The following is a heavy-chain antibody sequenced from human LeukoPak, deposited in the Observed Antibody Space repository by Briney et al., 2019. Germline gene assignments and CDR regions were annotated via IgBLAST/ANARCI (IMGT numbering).Heavy chain of an antibody. J-gene: IGHJ5*02. Sequence: GGSLRLSCAASGFTVSSNYMTWVRQAPGKGLEWVSVIYSGGSTHYADSVKGRFTISRDNSKNTLYLQMNSLRAEDTAVYYCASGITGTNNWFDPWGQGTLVTVSS. V-gene: IGHV3-66*02. CDR2: IYSGGST. D-gene: IGHD1-20*01. CDR3: ASGITGTNNWFDP. CDR1: GFTVSSNY.